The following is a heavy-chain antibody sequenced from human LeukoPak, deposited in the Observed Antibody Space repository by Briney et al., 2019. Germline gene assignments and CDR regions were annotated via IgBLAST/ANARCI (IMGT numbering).Heavy chain of an antibody. D-gene: IGHD2-8*02. CDR1: GGSISSYY. J-gene: IGHJ4*02. Sequence: TLSLTCTVSGGSISSYYWSWIRQPPGKGLEWIAYISDIGSINYNPSPKSRVTISLDTSKNQFSLKLSSVTAADTAVYYCAGHHPRNTVDFWGQGTLVTVSS. CDR2: ISDIGSI. CDR3: AGHHPRNTVDF. V-gene: IGHV4-59*08.